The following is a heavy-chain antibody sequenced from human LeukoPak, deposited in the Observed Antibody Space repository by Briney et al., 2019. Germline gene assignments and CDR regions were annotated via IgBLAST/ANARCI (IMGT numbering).Heavy chain of an antibody. CDR2: ISYDGGNE. CDR3: AVEGYCSGGSCYTNWFDS. D-gene: IGHD2-15*01. CDR1: GFTFSSYA. J-gene: IGHJ5*01. Sequence: PGGSLRLSCAASGFTFSSYALHWVRQAPGKGLEWVAAISYDGGNEYYADSVKGRFTVSRDNVKNSLYLQMNSLRDEDTAVYYCAVEGYCSGGSCYTNWFDSWGQGTLVTVSS. V-gene: IGHV3-30-3*01.